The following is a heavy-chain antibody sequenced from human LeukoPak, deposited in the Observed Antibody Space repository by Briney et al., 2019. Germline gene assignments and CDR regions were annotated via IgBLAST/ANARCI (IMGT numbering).Heavy chain of an antibody. Sequence: SSETLSLTCTVSGAPISTYYWSWIRQPPGKGLEWIGYISGSGSTKYNPSLKSRVTISVDTSTSQCSLRLTSVTAADTAVYYCARVAGIGWCYYYMDVWGKGTTVTVSS. CDR1: GAPISTYY. CDR2: ISGSGST. D-gene: IGHD6-19*01. V-gene: IGHV4-59*01. J-gene: IGHJ6*03. CDR3: ARVAGIGWCYYYMDV.